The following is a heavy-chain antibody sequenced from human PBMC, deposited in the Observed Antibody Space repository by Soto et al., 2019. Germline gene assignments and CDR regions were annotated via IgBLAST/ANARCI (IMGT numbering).Heavy chain of an antibody. CDR2: TYYRSKWYN. J-gene: IGHJ4*02. CDR3: ARDRCSSTSCYAVFDY. Sequence: PSQTLSLTCAISGDSVSSNGAAWNWIRQSPSRGLEWLGRTYYRSKWYNDYAVSVKSRITINPDTSKNQFSLQLNSVTPEDTAVYYCARDRCSSTSCYAVFDYWGQGTLVTVSS. CDR1: GDSVSSNGAA. V-gene: IGHV6-1*01. D-gene: IGHD2-2*01.